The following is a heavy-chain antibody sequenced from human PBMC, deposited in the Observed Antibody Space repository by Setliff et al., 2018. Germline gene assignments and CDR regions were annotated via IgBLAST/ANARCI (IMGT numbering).Heavy chain of an antibody. D-gene: IGHD6-13*01. CDR1: GGSFSGYY. J-gene: IGHJ4*02. CDR3: ARFAGSSWVDY. CDR2: INHSGST. V-gene: IGHV4-34*01. Sequence: PSYTLSLTCAVYGGSFSGYYWSWIRQPPGKGLEWIGEINHSGSTNYNPSLKSRVTISVDTSKNQFSLKLSSVTAADTAVYYCARFAGSSWVDYWGQGTLVTVSS.